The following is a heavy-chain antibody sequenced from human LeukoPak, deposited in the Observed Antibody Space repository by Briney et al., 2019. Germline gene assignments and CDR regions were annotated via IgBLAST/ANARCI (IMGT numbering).Heavy chain of an antibody. CDR3: AREAGYYDSSGYYYFDY. V-gene: IGHV3-9*01. CDR2: ISWNSGSI. J-gene: IGHJ4*02. D-gene: IGHD3-22*01. CDR1: GFTFDDYA. Sequence: GGSLRLSYATSGFTFDDYAMHWVRQAPGKGLEWVSGISWNSGSIGYADSVKGRFTISRDNAKNSLYLQMNSLRAEDTALYYCAREAGYYDSSGYYYFDYWGQGTLVTVSS.